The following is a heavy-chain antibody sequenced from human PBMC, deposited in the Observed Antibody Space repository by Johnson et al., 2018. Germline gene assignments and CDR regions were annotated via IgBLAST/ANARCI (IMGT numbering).Heavy chain of an antibody. CDR2: ISAGGAGI. Sequence: VQLVESGGGLVQPGGSLRLSCAASGFTFSSYAMSWVRQASGKGLEWVTHISAGGAGIHYAGFVKGRFSISRDISKNILFLQMNSLRAEDTAVYYCVKGASAAGTRGAFDIWGQGTMLTVSS. V-gene: IGHV3-23*04. CDR1: GFTFSSYA. CDR3: VKGASAAGTRGAFDI. J-gene: IGHJ3*02. D-gene: IGHD6-13*01.